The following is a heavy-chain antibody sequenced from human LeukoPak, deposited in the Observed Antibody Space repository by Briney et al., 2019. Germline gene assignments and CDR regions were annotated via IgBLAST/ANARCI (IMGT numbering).Heavy chain of an antibody. CDR2: IIPTFGTA. CDR1: GGTISSYA. J-gene: IGHJ3*02. D-gene: IGHD3-22*01. V-gene: IGHV1-69*05. Sequence: SVKVSCKASGGTISSYAISWVRQAPGQGLEWMGGIIPTFGTANYAQKFQGRVTITTDESTSTAYMELSSLRSEDTAVYYCARDLGDDYYDSSGYGIWGQGTMVTVSS. CDR3: ARDLGDDYYDSSGYGI.